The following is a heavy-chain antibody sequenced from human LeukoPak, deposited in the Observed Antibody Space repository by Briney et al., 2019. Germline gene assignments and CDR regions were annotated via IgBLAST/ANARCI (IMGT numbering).Heavy chain of an antibody. V-gene: IGHV1-24*01. CDR3: ARDCPRERSGGSCYYYYMDV. CDR2: FDPEDGET. Sequence: ASVKVSCKVSGYTLTELSMHWVRQAPGKGLEWMGGFDPEDGETIYAQKFQGRVTMTTDTSTSTAYMELRSLRSDDTAVYYCARDCPRERSGGSCYYYYMDVWGKGTTVTVSS. D-gene: IGHD2-15*01. J-gene: IGHJ6*03. CDR1: GYTLTELS.